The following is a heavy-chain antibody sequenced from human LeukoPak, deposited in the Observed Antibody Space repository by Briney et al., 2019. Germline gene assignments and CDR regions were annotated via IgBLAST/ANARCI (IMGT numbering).Heavy chain of an antibody. CDR2: IYHSGST. Sequence: SETLSLTCSVSGYSISDGYYWNWIRQPPGKGLEWIGSIYHSGSTYYNPSLKSRVTISVDTSRNQFSLKLSSVTAADTAVYYCARAGGYGLIDYWGQGTMVTVSS. D-gene: IGHD5-18*01. CDR3: ARAGGYGLIDY. V-gene: IGHV4-38-2*02. CDR1: GYSISDGYY. J-gene: IGHJ4*02.